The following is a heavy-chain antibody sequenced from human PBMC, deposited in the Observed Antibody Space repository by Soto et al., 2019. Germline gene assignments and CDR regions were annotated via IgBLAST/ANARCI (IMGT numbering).Heavy chain of an antibody. Sequence: QVQLVQSGAEVKKPGASVKVSCKASGYTFTSYGISWVRQAPGQGLEWMGWISADNGNTNYAQQLQGSVTMTTDTSPSTAYMELRSLRSDDTAVYYCARDFPYYDSSGYYQDYYYYGMDVWGQGTTVTVSS. CDR2: ISADNGNT. CDR1: GYTFTSYG. V-gene: IGHV1-18*01. J-gene: IGHJ6*02. D-gene: IGHD3-22*01. CDR3: ARDFPYYDSSGYYQDYYYYGMDV.